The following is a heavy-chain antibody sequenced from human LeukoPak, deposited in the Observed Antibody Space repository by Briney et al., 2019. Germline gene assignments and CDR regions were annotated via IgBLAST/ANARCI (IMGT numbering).Heavy chain of an antibody. CDR3: ARHGMSDYYYYYYMDV. Sequence: PSETLSLTCAVSGYSISSGYYWGWIRQPPGKGLEWIGSIYHSGSTYYNPSLKSRATISVDTSKNQFSLKLSSVTAADTAVYYCARHGMSDYYYYYYMDVWGKGTTVTVSS. V-gene: IGHV4-38-2*01. J-gene: IGHJ6*03. D-gene: IGHD1-26*01. CDR1: GYSISSGYY. CDR2: IYHSGST.